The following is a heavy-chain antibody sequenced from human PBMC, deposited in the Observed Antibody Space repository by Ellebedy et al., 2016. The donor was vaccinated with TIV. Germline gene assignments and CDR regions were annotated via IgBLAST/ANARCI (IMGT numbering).Heavy chain of an antibody. J-gene: IGHJ6*03. CDR3: ARKTGGAAAGTTGRGSYYYYMDV. CDR2: IYYSGST. V-gene: IGHV4-31*03. Sequence: SETLSLXCTVSGGSISSGGYYWSWIRQHPGKGLEWIGYIYYSGSTYYNPSLKSRVTISVDTSKNQFSLKLSSVTAADTAVYYCARKTGGAAAGTTGRGSYYYYMDVWGKGTTVTVSS. CDR1: GGSISSGGYY. D-gene: IGHD6-13*01.